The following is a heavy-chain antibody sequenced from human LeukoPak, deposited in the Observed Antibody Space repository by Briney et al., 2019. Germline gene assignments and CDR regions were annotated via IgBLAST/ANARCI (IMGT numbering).Heavy chain of an antibody. D-gene: IGHD3-22*01. CDR1: GFTFSSYW. CDR3: ASLSSGYRCDY. CDR2: IKQDGSEK. Sequence: GGSLRLSCAASGFTFSSYWMSWVRQAPGKGLEWVANIKQDGSEKYYVDSVKGRFTISRDNAKNSLYLQMNSLRAEDTAVYYCASLSSGYRCDYWGQGALVTVSS. J-gene: IGHJ4*02. V-gene: IGHV3-7*01.